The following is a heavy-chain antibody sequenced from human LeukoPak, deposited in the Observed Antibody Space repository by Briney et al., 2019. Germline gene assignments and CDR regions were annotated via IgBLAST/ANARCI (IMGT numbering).Heavy chain of an antibody. CDR3: ARQGAAGKYYYYYMDV. V-gene: IGHV5-51*01. D-gene: IGHD6-13*01. J-gene: IGHJ6*03. Sequence: GESLRISCKGSGYSFTSYWIGWVRQMPGQGLEWMGIIYPDDSNTIYGPSFQGQVTISADKSINTAYLEWSSLKASDTAIYYCARQGAAGKYYYYYMDVWGKGTTVTVSS. CDR2: IYPDDSNT. CDR1: GYSFTSYW.